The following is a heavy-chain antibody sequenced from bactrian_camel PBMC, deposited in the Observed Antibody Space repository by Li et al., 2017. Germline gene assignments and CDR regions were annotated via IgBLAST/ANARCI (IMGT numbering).Heavy chain of an antibody. J-gene: IGHJ4*01. Sequence: DVQLVESGGGSVQAGGSRRLSCVASGYLSTNCMGWFRQAPGQVREGVAAINRSGRWTYNLDSVKGRFTISQDNAKNTVYLQMNSLEPEDTATYYCAATQTPPCVIPSRIDYWGQGTQVTVS. CDR1: GYLSTNC. V-gene: IGHV3S40*01. CDR2: INRSGRWT. D-gene: IGHD3*01. CDR3: AATQTPPCVIPSRIDY.